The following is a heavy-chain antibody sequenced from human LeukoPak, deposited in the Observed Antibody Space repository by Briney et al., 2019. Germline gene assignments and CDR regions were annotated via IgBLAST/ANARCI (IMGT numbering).Heavy chain of an antibody. D-gene: IGHD1-26*01. CDR3: ARARGRWHLLPLDF. CDR1: GFSFSNFA. V-gene: IGHV3-30*04. J-gene: IGHJ4*02. CDR2: ISHDGGTK. Sequence: PGGSLRLSCAASGFSFSNFAIHWVCQAPGKGLEWLAVISHDGGTKHYADSVKGRFTISRDNSNNSLSLQMNSLSAEDTAVYYCARARGRWHLLPLDFWGQGTLVTVSS.